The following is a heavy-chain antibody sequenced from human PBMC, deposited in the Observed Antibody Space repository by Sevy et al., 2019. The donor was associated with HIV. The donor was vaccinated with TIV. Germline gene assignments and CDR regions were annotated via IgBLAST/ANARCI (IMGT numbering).Heavy chain of an antibody. J-gene: IGHJ4*02. D-gene: IGHD3-22*01. CDR1: GFTFSSYG. CDR2: IWYDGSNK. Sequence: GGSLRLSCAASGFTFSSYGMHWVRQAPGKGLEWVAVIWYDGSNKYYADSVKGRFTISRDNSKNRLYLQMNSLRAEDTALYYCAKGQTDYYDTSGPVDYWGQGTLVTVSS. CDR3: AKGQTDYYDTSGPVDY. V-gene: IGHV3-30*02.